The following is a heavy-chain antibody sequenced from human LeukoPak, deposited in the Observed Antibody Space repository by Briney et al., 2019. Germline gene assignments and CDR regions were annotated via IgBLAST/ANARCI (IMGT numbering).Heavy chain of an antibody. V-gene: IGHV3-13*04. CDR2: IGSAGDT. CDR1: GFPFRTFD. CDR3: ARGSSLGFDP. Sequence: GGSLRLSCAASGFPFRTFDFHWVRQATGKGLEWVSSIGSAGDTYYPGSVKGRLTISRENAKNSLYLQVDSLRAADTALYFCARGSSLGFDPWGQGTLVTVSS. D-gene: IGHD2-2*01. J-gene: IGHJ5*02.